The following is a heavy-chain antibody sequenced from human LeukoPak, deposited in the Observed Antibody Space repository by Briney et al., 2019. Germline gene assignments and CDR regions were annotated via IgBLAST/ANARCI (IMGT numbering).Heavy chain of an antibody. CDR1: GDSVSNNSVA. D-gene: IGHD6-19*01. CDR2: TYYRSKCYY. V-gene: IGHV6-1*01. CDR3: ARFLVEYSSGGKGDY. J-gene: IGHJ4*02. Sequence: SQTLSLTCVISGDSVSNNSVACNWIRQSPSRGLEWLGRTYYRSKCYYDYAVSVKSRITINPDTSKNQFSLQLNSVTPEDTAVYYCARFLVEYSSGGKGDYWGQGTLVTVSS.